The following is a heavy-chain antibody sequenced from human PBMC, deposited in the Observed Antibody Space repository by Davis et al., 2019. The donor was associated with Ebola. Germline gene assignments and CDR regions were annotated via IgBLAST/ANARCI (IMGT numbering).Heavy chain of an antibody. J-gene: IGHJ4*02. D-gene: IGHD3-3*01. CDR1: GFTFSSYA. CDR2: ISGSGGST. Sequence: GESLKISCAASGFTFSSYAMSWVRQAPGKGLEWVSAISGSGGSTYYADSVKGRFTISRDNSKNTLYLQMNSLRAEDTAVYYCAKSYDFWSGPLGGYFDYWGQGTLVTVSS. V-gene: IGHV3-23*01. CDR3: AKSYDFWSGPLGGYFDY.